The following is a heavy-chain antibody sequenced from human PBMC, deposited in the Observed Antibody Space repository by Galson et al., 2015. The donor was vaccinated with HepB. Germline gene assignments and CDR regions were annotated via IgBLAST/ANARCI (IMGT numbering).Heavy chain of an antibody. CDR1: GFTFSTYW. CDR3: ARHYFSAWPDTPLDY. CDR2: MKQDGSEK. J-gene: IGHJ4*02. Sequence: SLRLSCAASGFTFSTYWMSWVRQAPGKGLGWVASMKQDGSEKYYVDSVKGRFTISRDNAKNSLYLQMNSLRAEDTAVYYCARHYFSAWPDTPLDYWGQGTLVTVSS. D-gene: IGHD6-19*01. V-gene: IGHV3-7*03.